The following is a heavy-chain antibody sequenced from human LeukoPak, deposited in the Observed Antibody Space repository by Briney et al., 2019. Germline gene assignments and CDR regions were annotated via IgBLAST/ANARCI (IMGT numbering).Heavy chain of an antibody. V-gene: IGHV4-59*01. J-gene: IGHJ5*02. CDR3: ASAGPAYYGPGSYWFDP. CDR1: GGSISSYY. D-gene: IGHD3-10*01. CDR2: IYYSGST. Sequence: HSETLSLTCPVSGGSISSYYWSWIRQPPERGLEWIGYIYYSGSTNHNPSLKSRVSISVDTSKNQFSLKLSSVTAADTAVYYCASAGPAYYGPGSYWFDPWGQGTLVTVSS.